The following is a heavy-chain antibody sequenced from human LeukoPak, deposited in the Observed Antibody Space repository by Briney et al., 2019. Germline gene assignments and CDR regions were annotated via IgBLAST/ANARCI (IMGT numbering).Heavy chain of an antibody. D-gene: IGHD3-22*01. J-gene: IGHJ4*02. CDR2: IHPTGST. CDR3: SRAHSGFYLDA. Sequence: PSETLSLTCTVSGGSLGTFYWSWIRQSAGKGLEYIGRIHPTGSTNYKPSLKSRHTMSIDTSKNQFSMTLQFVTAADTAVYFCSRAHSGFYLDAWGQGTLVTVSS. CDR1: GGSLGTFY. V-gene: IGHV4-4*07.